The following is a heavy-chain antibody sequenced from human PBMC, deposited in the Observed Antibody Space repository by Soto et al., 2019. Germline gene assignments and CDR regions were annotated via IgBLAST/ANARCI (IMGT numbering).Heavy chain of an antibody. CDR1: GYSFTSYW. CDR2: IDPSDSYT. V-gene: IGHV5-10-1*01. D-gene: IGHD2-8*01. CDR3: AREAGGTRTMDV. Sequence: PGESLKIAGRCSGYSFTSYWVSCVLQMPGKGLEWMGRIDPSDSYTNYSPSFQGHVTISADKSISTAYLQWSSLKASDTAMYYCAREAGGTRTMDVWGQGTTVTVSS. J-gene: IGHJ6*02.